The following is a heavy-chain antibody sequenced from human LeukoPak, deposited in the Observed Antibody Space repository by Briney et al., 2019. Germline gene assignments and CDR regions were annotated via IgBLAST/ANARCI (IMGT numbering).Heavy chain of an antibody. Sequence: GGSLRLSCAASGFNFSTNAMGWVREAPGKGLEWVSGITSGGSAFYADSVKGRFTTSRDNSKNTLYLQMNSLRAEDTAIYYCAKEQAAAAVPAFDIWGQGTMVTVSS. V-gene: IGHV3-23*01. CDR2: ITSGGSA. J-gene: IGHJ3*02. CDR1: GFNFSTNA. D-gene: IGHD2-2*01. CDR3: AKEQAAAAVPAFDI.